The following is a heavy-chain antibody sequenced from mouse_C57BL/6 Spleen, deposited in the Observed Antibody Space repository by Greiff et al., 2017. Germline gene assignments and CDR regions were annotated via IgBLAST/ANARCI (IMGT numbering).Heavy chain of an antibody. V-gene: IGHV5-4*01. Sequence: EVKLMESGGGLVKPGGSLKLSCAASGFTFSSYAMSWVRQTPEKRLEWVATISDGGSYTYYPDNVKGRFTISRDNAKNNLYLQMSHLKSEDTAMYYCARDGYGNYRRMDYWGQGTSVTVSS. CDR2: ISDGGSYT. D-gene: IGHD2-1*01. CDR1: GFTFSSYA. J-gene: IGHJ4*01. CDR3: ARDGYGNYRRMDY.